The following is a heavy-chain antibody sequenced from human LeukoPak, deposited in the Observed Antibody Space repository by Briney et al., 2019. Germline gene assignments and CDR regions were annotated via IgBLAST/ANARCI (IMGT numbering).Heavy chain of an antibody. CDR1: GGAISTNGYY. J-gene: IGHJ4*02. CDR2: IYHFGST. V-gene: IGHV4-39*01. CDR3: AGLLSDKRGFGY. D-gene: IGHD2/OR15-2a*01. Sequence: SEPLSLTCTVSGGAISTNGYYWGWIRQPPGTGLEWVGSIYHFGSTYYNASLKSRVTMSVDTSRNQFSLRLISLTAADTAVYYCAGLLSDKRGFGYWGQGTLVTVSS.